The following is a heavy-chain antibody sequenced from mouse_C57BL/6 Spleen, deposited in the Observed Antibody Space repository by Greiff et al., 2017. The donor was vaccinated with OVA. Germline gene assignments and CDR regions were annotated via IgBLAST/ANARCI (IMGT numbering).Heavy chain of an antibody. CDR2: IDPETGGT. Sequence: VQLEESGAELVRPGASVTLSCKASGYTFTGYGMHWVKQTPGHGLEWIGAIDPETGGTDYNQKFKGKAILTVDKSSSTAYMELRSLTAEDAAVYYCTRDGSNLYYFDYWGQGTTLTVSS. J-gene: IGHJ2*01. D-gene: IGHD1-1*01. V-gene: IGHV1-15*01. CDR3: TRDGSNLYYFDY. CDR1: GYTFTGYG.